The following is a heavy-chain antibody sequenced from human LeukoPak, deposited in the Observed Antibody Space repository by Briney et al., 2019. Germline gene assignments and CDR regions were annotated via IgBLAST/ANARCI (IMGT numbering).Heavy chain of an antibody. CDR1: GGTLSSYA. Sequence: SSVKVSCKASGGTLSSYAISWVRQAPGQGLEWMGGIIPIFGTANYAQKFQGRVTITADESTSTAYMELSSLRSEDTAVYYCARDPYSNYWFDPWGQGTLVTVSS. J-gene: IGHJ5*02. CDR2: IIPIFGTA. V-gene: IGHV1-69*01. D-gene: IGHD4-11*01. CDR3: ARDPYSNYWFDP.